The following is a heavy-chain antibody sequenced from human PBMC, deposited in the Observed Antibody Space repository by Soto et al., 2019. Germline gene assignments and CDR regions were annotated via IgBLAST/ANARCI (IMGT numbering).Heavy chain of an antibody. D-gene: IGHD6-13*01. CDR3: AAVGIAAAVERMGEFDY. CDR2: IVVGSGNT. J-gene: IGHJ4*02. Sequence: SVKVSCKASGFTFTSSAMQWVRQARGQRLEWIGWIVVGSGNTNYAQKFQERVTITRDMSTSTAYMELSSLRSEDTAVYYCAAVGIAAAVERMGEFDYWGQGTLVTVSS. V-gene: IGHV1-58*02. CDR1: GFTFTSSA.